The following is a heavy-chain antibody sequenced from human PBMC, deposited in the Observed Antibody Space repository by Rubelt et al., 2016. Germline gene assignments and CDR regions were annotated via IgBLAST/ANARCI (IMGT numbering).Heavy chain of an antibody. CDR2: IYYSGST. V-gene: IGHV4-59*01. J-gene: IGHJ4*02. CDR3: AGGITIFGVASGYFDY. Sequence: QVQLQESGPGLVKPSETLSLTCTVSGGSISSYYWSWIRQPPGKGLEWIGYIYYSGSTNYNPSLQSRVTISVDTSKNQFSLKLSSVTAADTAVYYCAGGITIFGVASGYFDYWGQGTLVTVSS. D-gene: IGHD3-3*01. CDR1: GGSISSYY.